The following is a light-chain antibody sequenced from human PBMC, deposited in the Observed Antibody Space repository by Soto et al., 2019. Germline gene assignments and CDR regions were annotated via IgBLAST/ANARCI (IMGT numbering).Light chain of an antibody. CDR2: GAS. V-gene: IGKV3-20*01. Sequence: DIVLTQSPGTLSLSPGERSILSCRSSQTVHNNYLAWYQQKPGQAPRLLIYGASTRATGIPDRFSGSGSGTDFTLTISRLEPEDFAVYFCQQHVGVPRTFGQGTKVDIK. CDR1: QTVHNNY. CDR3: QQHVGVPRT. J-gene: IGKJ1*01.